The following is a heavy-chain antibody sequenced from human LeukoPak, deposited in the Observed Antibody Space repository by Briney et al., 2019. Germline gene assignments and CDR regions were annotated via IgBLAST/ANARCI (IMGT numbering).Heavy chain of an antibody. D-gene: IGHD5-24*01. CDR3: ARRSYNSPFRY. CDR1: GGSFSGYY. J-gene: IGHJ4*02. V-gene: IGHV4-34*01. CDR2: INHSGST. Sequence: SETLSLTCAVYGGSFSGYYWSWIRQPPGKGLEWIGQINHSGSTNYNPSLKSRVTISVDTSKNQFSLKLRSVTAADTAVYYCARRSYNSPFRYWGQGTLVTVSS.